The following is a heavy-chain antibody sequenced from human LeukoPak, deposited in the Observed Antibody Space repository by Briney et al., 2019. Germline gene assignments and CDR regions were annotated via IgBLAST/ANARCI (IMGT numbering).Heavy chain of an antibody. CDR1: GGTFSSYA. D-gene: IGHD2-2*01. CDR2: IIPIFGTA. V-gene: IGHV1-69*05. CDR3: ASEALGYCSSTSCPNGRDYYYYMDV. J-gene: IGHJ6*03. Sequence: SVKVSCKASGGTFSSYAISWVRQAPGQGLEWMGGIIPIFGTANYAQKFQGSVTITTDESTSTAYMELSSLRSEDTAVYYCASEALGYCSSTSCPNGRDYYYYMDVWGKGTTVTVSS.